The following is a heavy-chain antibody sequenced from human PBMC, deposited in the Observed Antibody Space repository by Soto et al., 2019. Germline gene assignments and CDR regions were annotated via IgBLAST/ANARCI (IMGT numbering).Heavy chain of an antibody. V-gene: IGHV4-59*08. CDR2: ISYGGTT. CDR3: ASSCLEYEESGRTSHSFDY. J-gene: IGHJ4*02. CDR1: GGSISSYY. Sequence: QVQLQESGPGLVKPSETLSLTCTVSGGSISSYYWSWIRQPPGKGLEWIGYISYGGTTNYNPSLKSRVTISVDTSKTQCSLKLSSVTAADTAVYYCASSCLEYEESGRTSHSFDYWGQGALVTVSS. D-gene: IGHD3-16*01.